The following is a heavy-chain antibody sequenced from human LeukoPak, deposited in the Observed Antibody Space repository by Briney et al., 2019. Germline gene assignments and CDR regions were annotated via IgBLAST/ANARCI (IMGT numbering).Heavy chain of an antibody. V-gene: IGHV1-69*05. Sequence: VASVKVSCKASGGTFSSYAITWVRQAPGQGLEWMGRIIPIFGTANYAQKFQGRVTITTDESTSTAYMELSTLRSDDTAAYYCARERPPGDSSNWFLEGYFDIWGQGTLVTVSS. CDR3: ARERPPGDSSNWFLEGYFDI. CDR1: GGTFSSYA. J-gene: IGHJ4*02. D-gene: IGHD6-13*01. CDR2: IIPIFGTA.